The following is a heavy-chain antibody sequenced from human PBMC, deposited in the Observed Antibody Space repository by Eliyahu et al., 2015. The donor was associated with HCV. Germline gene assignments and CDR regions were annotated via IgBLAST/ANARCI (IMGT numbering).Heavy chain of an antibody. CDR2: XYYSGRT. V-gene: IGHV4-39*01. Sequence: QLQLQXSXPGLVKPSETLSLXCXVSGDSXSSSSYYWCWIRQPPGKGLEWIGSXYYSGRTHYNPSLKSRVTISXDTSKHQFSLKLSPVTVADTAVYYCSVWDYYDSTVDHWGQGTLVTVSS. J-gene: IGHJ4*02. CDR3: SVWDYYDSTVDH. CDR1: GDSXSSSSYY. D-gene: IGHD3-22*01.